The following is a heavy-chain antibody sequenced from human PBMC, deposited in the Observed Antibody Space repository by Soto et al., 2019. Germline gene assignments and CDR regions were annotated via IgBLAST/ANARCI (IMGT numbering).Heavy chain of an antibody. V-gene: IGHV3-7*01. D-gene: IGHD2-15*01. Sequence: GGSLRLSCAVSGFTFSSYWLSWVRQAPGKGLEWVANIKQDGSEKYYMDSEKGRFTISRDNAKNSLFLQVNSLRVEDTAVYYCARGRHCSAPSCHNYLSSFDIWGLGTMVTVSS. CDR1: GFTFSSYW. J-gene: IGHJ3*02. CDR3: ARGRHCSAPSCHNYLSSFDI. CDR2: IKQDGSEK.